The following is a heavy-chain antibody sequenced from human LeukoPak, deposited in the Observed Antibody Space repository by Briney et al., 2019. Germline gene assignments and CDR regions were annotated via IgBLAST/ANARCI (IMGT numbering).Heavy chain of an antibody. CDR1: GYTFTSNA. CDR2: ISGNNGDT. D-gene: IGHD5-18*01. CDR3: ARDQGQAMVSPYYYMDV. Sequence: EASVKVSCKASGYTFTSNAITWVRQAPGQGLEWVGWISGNNGDTRYAQKFQGRVTVTIDTSTSTAYMELRSLTSDDTAVYYCARDQGQAMVSPYYYMDVWGKGTTVTISS. J-gene: IGHJ6*03. V-gene: IGHV1-18*01.